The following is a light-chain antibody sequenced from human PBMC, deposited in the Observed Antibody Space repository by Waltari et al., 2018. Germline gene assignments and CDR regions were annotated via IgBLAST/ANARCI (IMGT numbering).Light chain of an antibody. V-gene: IGLV4-69*01. CDR3: QTWGSDIV. CDR1: SGHENYA. J-gene: IGLJ2*01. CDR2: LNSDGRQ. Sequence: QLVLTQSPSASASLGASVKLTSSLTSGHENYANPWYQVQSEKGPRFLMRLNSDGRQTQGDGIPDRFSGSSSGTARYLTISSIQSEDDGDYFCQTWGSDIVFGGGTKLTVL.